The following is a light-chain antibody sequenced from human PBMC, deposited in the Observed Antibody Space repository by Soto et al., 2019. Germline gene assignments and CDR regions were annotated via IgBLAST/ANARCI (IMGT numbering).Light chain of an antibody. V-gene: IGKV3-15*01. J-gene: IGKJ3*01. CDR3: QQYNNWPPIT. CDR1: QSVSSN. CDR2: GAS. Sequence: EIVMTQSPATLSVSPGERATLSCRASQSVSSNLAWYQQKRGQAPRLLIYGASTRATGIPARFSGSGSGTEFTLTISRLQSEDFAVYYCQQYNNWPPITFGPGTKVDIK.